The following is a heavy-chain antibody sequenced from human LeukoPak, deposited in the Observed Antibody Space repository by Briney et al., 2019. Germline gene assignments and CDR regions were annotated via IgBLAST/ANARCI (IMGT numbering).Heavy chain of an antibody. J-gene: IGHJ5*01. V-gene: IGHV3-21*01. CDR1: GFALSHYS. CDR2: ISTTSAYI. CDR3: ARVAVAGPTGWFDS. D-gene: IGHD6-19*01. Sequence: NPGGSLRLSCAASGFALSHYSLTWVRQAPGKGLEWVSSISTTSAYIHYAESVKGRFSISRDNIDNVVYLQMNSLRGEDTAVCYCARVAVAGPTGWFDSWGQGTLVTVSS.